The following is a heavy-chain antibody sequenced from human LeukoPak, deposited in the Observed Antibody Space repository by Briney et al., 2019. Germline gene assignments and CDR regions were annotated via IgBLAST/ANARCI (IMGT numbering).Heavy chain of an antibody. D-gene: IGHD3-9*01. CDR1: GFTVSSNY. CDR3: ARDRAATGYYDY. V-gene: IGHV3-66*01. Sequence: GGSLRLSCAASGFTVSSNYMSWVRQAPGKGLEWVSVIYSGGSTYYADSVKGRFTIPRDNSKNTLYLQMNSLRAEDTAVYYCARDRAATGYYDYWGQGTLVTVSS. J-gene: IGHJ4*02. CDR2: IYSGGST.